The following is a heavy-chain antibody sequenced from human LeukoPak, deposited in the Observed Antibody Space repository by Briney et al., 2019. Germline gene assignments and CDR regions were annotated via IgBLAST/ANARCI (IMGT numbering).Heavy chain of an antibody. CDR2: IRSKGCGGTT. CDR1: GCAFDEYG. Sequence: GGSLRLSCAASGCAFDEYGMSWVRQAPGKGVEGVGVIRSKGCGGTTEYAASVKGRFTISRDDSRFIVYLERDSLKIEDTALYSCARYWGLRTPRGYDFWGQGTLVTVSS. V-gene: IGHV3-49*04. J-gene: IGHJ4*02. CDR3: ARYWGLRTPRGYDF. D-gene: IGHD3-16*01.